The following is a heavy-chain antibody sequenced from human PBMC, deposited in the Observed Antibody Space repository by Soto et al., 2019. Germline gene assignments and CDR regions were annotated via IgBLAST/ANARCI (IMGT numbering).Heavy chain of an antibody. V-gene: IGHV1-18*01. D-gene: IGHD3-22*01. CDR2: ISAHTGRS. J-gene: IGHJ3*01. CDR1: GYTFTSSG. CDR3: ARALFCLCSDSRGYSVDACDC. Sequence: QVQLVQSGAEVKKPGASVKVSCKASGYTFTSSGMSWVRQAPGQGLEWMGWISAHTGRSEYAQSCQRRVTMTTDRSTSPAYMELRSLRSDDTAVYYCARALFCLCSDSRGYSVDACDCWGPGTLVTVSS.